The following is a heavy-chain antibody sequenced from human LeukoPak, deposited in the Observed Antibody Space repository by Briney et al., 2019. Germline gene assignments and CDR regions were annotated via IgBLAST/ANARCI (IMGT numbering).Heavy chain of an antibody. CDR1: GGSISSSSYY. Sequence: KPSETLSLTCTVSGGSISSSSYYWGWIRQPPGKGLEWIGSIYYSGSTYYNPSLKSRVTISVDTSKNQFSLKLSSVTAADTAVYYCARRAFNYYDILTGGQGTLVTVSS. CDR2: IYYSGST. D-gene: IGHD3-9*01. CDR3: ARRAFNYYDILT. J-gene: IGHJ4*02. V-gene: IGHV4-39*07.